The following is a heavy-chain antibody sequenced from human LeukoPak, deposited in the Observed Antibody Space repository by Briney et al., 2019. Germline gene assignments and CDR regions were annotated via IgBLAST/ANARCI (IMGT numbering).Heavy chain of an antibody. Sequence: GGSLRLSCAASGVTLRSYAMSWVRRAPGKGLEWVSSIDGSGYSTYYADSVKGRFTISRDNSKNILYLQMDSLRAEDTSVYYCAKDSFGSGSYWDYWGQGTLVTVSS. V-gene: IGHV3-23*01. CDR2: IDGSGYST. J-gene: IGHJ4*02. D-gene: IGHD3-10*01. CDR3: AKDSFGSGSYWDY. CDR1: GVTLRSYA.